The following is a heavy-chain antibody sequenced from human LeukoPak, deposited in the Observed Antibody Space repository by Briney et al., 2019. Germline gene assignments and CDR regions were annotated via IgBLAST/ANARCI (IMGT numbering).Heavy chain of an antibody. J-gene: IGHJ4*02. Sequence: HSGGSLRLSCAASGFTFSSYEMNWVRQAPGKGLEWVSLISGDGGSTYYADSVKGRFTISRDNSKNSLYLQMNSLRTEDTALYYCAKAQEYLGSAVDYWGQGTLVTVSS. D-gene: IGHD2/OR15-2a*01. V-gene: IGHV3-43*02. CDR2: ISGDGGST. CDR1: GFTFSSYE. CDR3: AKAQEYLGSAVDY.